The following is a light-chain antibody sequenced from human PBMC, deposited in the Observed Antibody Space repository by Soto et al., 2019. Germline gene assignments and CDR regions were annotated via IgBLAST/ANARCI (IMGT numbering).Light chain of an antibody. CDR1: QSISAW. V-gene: IGKV1-39*01. CDR2: TTS. CDR3: QQSYPTPWT. J-gene: IGKJ1*01. Sequence: DIQMTQSPSTLSATAGARVTITCRASQSISAWLAWYQQNQGRAPRLLIYTTSSLQSGVPSKFSGSASGTDGTITISSLQPEDGETYDGQQSYPTPWTFGQGTKVDIK.